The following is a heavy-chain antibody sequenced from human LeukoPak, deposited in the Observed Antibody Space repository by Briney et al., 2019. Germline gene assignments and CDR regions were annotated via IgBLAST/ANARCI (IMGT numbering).Heavy chain of an antibody. Sequence: GGSLRLSCAASEFTFSSYWMSWVRQAPGKGLEWVANIKEDGSEKIYVDSVKGRFTISRDNAKNSLYLQMNSLRAEDTAVYYCARDCVIVGAPCYDSWGQGTLITVSS. V-gene: IGHV3-7*04. CDR2: IKEDGSEK. CDR3: ARDCVIVGAPCYDS. J-gene: IGHJ5*01. D-gene: IGHD1-26*01. CDR1: EFTFSSYW.